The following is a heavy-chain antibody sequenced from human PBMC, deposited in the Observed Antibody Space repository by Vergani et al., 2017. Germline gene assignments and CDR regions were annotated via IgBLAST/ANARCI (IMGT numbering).Heavy chain of an antibody. CDR2: IYYSGST. Sequence: QVQLQESGPGLVKPSQTLSLTCPVSGGSISSGGYYWSWIRQHPGKGLEWIGYIYYSGSTYYNPSLKSLVTISVDTSKNQFSLKLSSVTPADTAVYYGARMTTVTRYYFDYWGQGTLVTVSS. CDR1: GGSISSGGYY. D-gene: IGHD4-17*01. J-gene: IGHJ4*02. V-gene: IGHV4-31*01. CDR3: ARMTTVTRYYFDY.